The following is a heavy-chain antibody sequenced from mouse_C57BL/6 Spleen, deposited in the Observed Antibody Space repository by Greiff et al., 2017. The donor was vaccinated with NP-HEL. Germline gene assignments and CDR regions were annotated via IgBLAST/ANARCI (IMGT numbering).Heavy chain of an antibody. CDR3: ARDDGYGGDWFAY. CDR2: INPSNGGT. D-gene: IGHD2-3*01. CDR1: GYTFTSYW. J-gene: IGHJ3*01. V-gene: IGHV1-53*01. Sequence: QVQLQQPGTELVKPGASVKLSCKASGYTFTSYWMHWVKQRPGQGLEWIGNINPSNGGTNYNEKFKSKATLTVDKSSSTAYMQLSSLTSEDSAVDYCARDDGYGGDWFAYWGQGTLVTVSA.